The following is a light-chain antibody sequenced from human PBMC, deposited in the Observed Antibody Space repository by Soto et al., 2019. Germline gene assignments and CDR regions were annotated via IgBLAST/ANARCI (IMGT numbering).Light chain of an antibody. CDR3: QHYNSYSEA. CDR2: KAS. CDR1: QTISSW. V-gene: IGKV1-5*03. J-gene: IGKJ1*01. Sequence: DIQMTQSPSTLSGSVGDRVTITCRASQTISSWLAWYQQKPGKAPKLLIYKASTLKRGVPSRFSGSGSGTEFTLTISSLQPDDFATYDCQHYNSYSEAFSQGTKVELK.